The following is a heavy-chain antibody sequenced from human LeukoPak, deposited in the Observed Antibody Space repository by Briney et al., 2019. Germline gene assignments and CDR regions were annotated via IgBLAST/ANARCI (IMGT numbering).Heavy chain of an antibody. J-gene: IGHJ2*01. Sequence: GGSLRLSCAASGFTFSSYSMNWVRQAPGKGLEWVAVISYDGSNKYYADSVKGRFTISRDSSKNTLFLHMNTLRAEGTAIYYCAKDRTVGASYWYFDLWGRGTLVTVSS. CDR1: GFTFSSYS. V-gene: IGHV3-30*18. CDR2: ISYDGSNK. D-gene: IGHD1-26*01. CDR3: AKDRTVGASYWYFDL.